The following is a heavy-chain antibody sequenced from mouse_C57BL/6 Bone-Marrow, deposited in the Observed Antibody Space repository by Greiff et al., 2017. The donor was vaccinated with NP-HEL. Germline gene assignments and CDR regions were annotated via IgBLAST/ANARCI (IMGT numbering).Heavy chain of an antibody. CDR1: GFTFSSYA. D-gene: IGHD1-1*01. CDR2: ISDGGSYT. Sequence: EVNVVESGGGLVKPGGSLKLSCAASGFTFSSYAMSWVRQTPEKRLEWVATISDGGSYTYYPDNLKGRFPISRDNAKNNLYLQMSHLKSEDTAMYYGAREGYYGSSPPGFAYWGQGTLVTVSA. CDR3: AREGYYGSSPPGFAY. V-gene: IGHV5-4*01. J-gene: IGHJ3*01.